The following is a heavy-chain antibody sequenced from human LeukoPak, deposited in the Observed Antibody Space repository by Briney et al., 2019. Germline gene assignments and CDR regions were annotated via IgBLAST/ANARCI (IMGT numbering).Heavy chain of an antibody. D-gene: IGHD3-10*01. J-gene: IGHJ4*02. CDR1: GYTFTSYD. CDR2: INPSGGST. V-gene: IGHV1-46*01. CDR3: ARRVPYGSGSYYNPLGY. Sequence: ASVKVSCKASGYTFTSYDINWVRQATGQGLEWMGIINPSGGSTSYAQKFQGRVTMTRDTSTSTVYMELSSLRSEDTAVYYCARRVPYGSGSYYNPLGYWGQGTLVTVSS.